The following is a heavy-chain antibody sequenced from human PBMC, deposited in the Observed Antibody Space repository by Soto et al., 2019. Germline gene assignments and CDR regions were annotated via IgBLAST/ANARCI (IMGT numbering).Heavy chain of an antibody. Sequence: QLQLQESGPGLVKPSETLSLTCTVSGGSISSSSYYWGWIRQPPGKGLEWIGSIYYSGSTYYNPSLKGRVTISVDTSKNQFSLKLSSVTAADTAVYYCARRLKSTYYYDSSGYPGDRGYFDYWGQGTLVTVSS. CDR2: IYYSGST. CDR3: ARRLKSTYYYDSSGYPGDRGYFDY. V-gene: IGHV4-39*01. J-gene: IGHJ4*02. CDR1: GGSISSSSYY. D-gene: IGHD3-22*01.